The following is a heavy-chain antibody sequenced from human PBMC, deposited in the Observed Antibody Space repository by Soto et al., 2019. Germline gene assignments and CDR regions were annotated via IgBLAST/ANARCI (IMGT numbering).Heavy chain of an antibody. Sequence: QVQLVESGGGVVQPGRSLRLSCAASGFTFSSYGMHWVRQAPGKGLEWVAVIWYDGSNKYYADSVKGRFTISRDNSKNTLYLQMNSLRAEDTAVYYCARDLAVRLGGYQNSGDYWGQGTLVTVSS. CDR1: GFTFSSYG. D-gene: IGHD3-22*01. CDR2: IWYDGSNK. CDR3: ARDLAVRLGGYQNSGDY. J-gene: IGHJ4*02. V-gene: IGHV3-33*01.